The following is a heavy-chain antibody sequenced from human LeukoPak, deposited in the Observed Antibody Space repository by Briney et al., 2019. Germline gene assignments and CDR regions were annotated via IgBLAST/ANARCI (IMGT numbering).Heavy chain of an antibody. CDR3: ARERGIAAAGNYYYGMDV. D-gene: IGHD6-13*01. CDR1: GFIVSSNY. CDR2: IYSGGST. J-gene: IGHJ6*02. V-gene: IGHV3-66*01. Sequence: GGSLRLSCAASGFIVSSNYMSWVRQAPGKGLEWVSVIYSGGSTYYADSVKGRFTISRDNSKNTLYLQMNSLRAEDTAVYYCARERGIAAAGNYYYGMDVWGQGTTVTVSS.